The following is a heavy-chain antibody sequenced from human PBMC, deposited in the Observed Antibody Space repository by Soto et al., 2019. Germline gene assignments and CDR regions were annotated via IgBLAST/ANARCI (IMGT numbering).Heavy chain of an antibody. D-gene: IGHD3-22*01. CDR3: ASHYDSSGYYYRGLDY. V-gene: IGHV1-69*12. CDR1: GGTFSSYA. CDR2: IIPIFGTA. J-gene: IGHJ4*02. Sequence: QVQLVQSGAEVKKPGSSVKVSCKASGGTFSSYAISWVRQAPGQGLEWMGGIIPIFGTADYAQKFQGRVTITADESTSTAYMELSSLRSEDTAVYYCASHYDSSGYYYRGLDYWGQGSLVTVSS.